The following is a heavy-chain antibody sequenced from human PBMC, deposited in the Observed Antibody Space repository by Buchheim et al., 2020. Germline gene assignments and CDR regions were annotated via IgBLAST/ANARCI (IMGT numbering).Heavy chain of an antibody. CDR3: ARERLSYGDPFDY. D-gene: IGHD4-17*01. J-gene: IGHJ4*02. CDR2: INHSGST. CDR1: GRSFSGYY. V-gene: IGHV4-34*01. Sequence: QVQLQQWGAGLLKPSETLSLTCAVYGRSFSGYYWSWIRQPPGKGLEWIGEINHSGSTNYNPSLKSRVTISVDTSKNQFSLKLSAVTAADTAVYYCARERLSYGDPFDYWGQGTL.